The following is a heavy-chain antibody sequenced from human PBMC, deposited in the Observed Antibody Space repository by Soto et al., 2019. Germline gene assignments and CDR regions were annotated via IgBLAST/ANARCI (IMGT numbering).Heavy chain of an antibody. CDR1: GYTFTSYA. CDR3: ARGVGVGASGSLDYYYYGMDV. CDR2: INAGNGNT. Sequence: QVQLVQSGAEVKKPGASVKVSCKASGYTFTSYAMHWVRQAPGQRLEWMGWINAGNGNTKYSQKFQGRVTITRDTSASTADMEMSSLRSEHTAVYYCARGVGVGASGSLDYYYYGMDVWGQGTTVTVSS. J-gene: IGHJ6*02. D-gene: IGHD1-26*01. V-gene: IGHV1-3*01.